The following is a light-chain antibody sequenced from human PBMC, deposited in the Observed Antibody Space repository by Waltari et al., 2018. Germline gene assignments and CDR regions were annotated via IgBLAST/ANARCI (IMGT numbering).Light chain of an antibody. CDR1: SRDVGGYSY. V-gene: IGLV2-14*01. CDR2: DVS. J-gene: IGLJ1*01. CDR3: SSYTSSSTYV. Sequence: QSALTQPASVSGSPRQSITISCTGTSRDVGGYSYVSCYQQHPGKAPKLMIYDVSKRPSGVSNRFSGSKSGNTASLTISGLQAEDEADYYCSSYTSSSTYVFGTGTKVTVL.